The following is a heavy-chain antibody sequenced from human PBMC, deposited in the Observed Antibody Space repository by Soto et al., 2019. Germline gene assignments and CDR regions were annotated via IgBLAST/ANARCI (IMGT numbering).Heavy chain of an antibody. CDR1: GFTFSSYG. D-gene: IGHD3-22*01. V-gene: IGHV3-30*18. CDR2: ISYDGSNK. CDR3: AKEWARYYYDSSGYYYYGMDV. Sequence: GGSLRLSCAASGFTFSSYGMHWVRQAPGKGLEWVAVISYDGSNKYYADSVKGRFTISRDNSKNTLYLQMNSLRAEDTAVYYCAKEWARYYYDSSGYYYYGMDVWGQGTTVTVSS. J-gene: IGHJ6*02.